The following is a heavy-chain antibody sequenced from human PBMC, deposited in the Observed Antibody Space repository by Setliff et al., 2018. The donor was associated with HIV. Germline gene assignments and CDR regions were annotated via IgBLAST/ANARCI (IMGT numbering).Heavy chain of an antibody. D-gene: IGHD4-17*01. CDR1: RLALSSNY. CDR2: IYPGGST. Sequence: GESLKISCAASRLALSSNYMTWVRQSPGKGLEWVSVIYPGGSTYYADSIKGRFTISRENSKNTLYLQMDSLRIEDTAVYFCAKSTKLTASFPTDYLDPWGQGTLVTVSS. V-gene: IGHV3-66*02. CDR3: AKSTKLTASFPTDYLDP. J-gene: IGHJ5*02.